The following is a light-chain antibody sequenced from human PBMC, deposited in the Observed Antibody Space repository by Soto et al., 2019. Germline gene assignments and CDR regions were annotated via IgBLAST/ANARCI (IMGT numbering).Light chain of an antibody. J-gene: IGLJ2*01. V-gene: IGLV2-23*01. CDR3: SSYAGSNTYVV. CDR1: SSDVGSYNL. CDR2: EDT. Sequence: QSALTQPASVSGSPGQSITISCTGTSSDVGSYNLVSWYQQHPGKAPKLMIYEDTKRPSGVSNRFSGSKSGNMASLTISGLQAEDEADYYCSSYAGSNTYVVFGGGTKVTVL.